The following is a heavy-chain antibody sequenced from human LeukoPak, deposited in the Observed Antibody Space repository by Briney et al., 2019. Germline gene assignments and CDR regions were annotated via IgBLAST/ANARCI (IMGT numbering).Heavy chain of an antibody. CDR2: ISAYNGNT. V-gene: IGHV1-18*01. J-gene: IGHJ4*02. D-gene: IGHD3-22*01. CDR3: ARSYYYDSSGYEDYFDY. Sequence: ASVKVSCKASGYTFTSYGISWVRPAPGQGLEWMGWISAYNGNTNYAQKLQGRVTMTTDTSTSTAYMELRSLRSDDTAVYYCARSYYYDSSGYEDYFDYWGQGTLVAVSS. CDR1: GYTFTSYG.